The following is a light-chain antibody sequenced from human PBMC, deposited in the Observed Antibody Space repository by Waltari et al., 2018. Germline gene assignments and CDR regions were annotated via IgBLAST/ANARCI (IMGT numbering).Light chain of an antibody. CDR1: QSVSSTY. J-gene: IGKJ2*01. CDR2: CAS. V-gene: IGKV3-11*01. Sequence: EIVLTQSPGTLSLSPGERATLSCRASQSVSSTYLAWYQPKPGQAPRLLISCASNRATGIPARFSGSGSGTDFTLTISSLEPEDFAVYYCQQRGNWPSGYTFGQGTKLEIK. CDR3: QQRGNWPSGYT.